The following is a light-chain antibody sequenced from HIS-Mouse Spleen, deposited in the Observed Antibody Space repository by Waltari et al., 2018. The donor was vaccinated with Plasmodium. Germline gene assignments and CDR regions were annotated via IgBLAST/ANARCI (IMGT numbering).Light chain of an antibody. J-gene: IGKJ4*01. V-gene: IGKV3-11*01. CDR2: DAS. CDR1: QSVSSY. Sequence: EIVLTQSPATLSLSPGERATLSCRASQSVSSYLAWYQQKPGQAPRLLSDDASNRATGIPARFSGSGSGTDFTLTISSLEPEDFAVYYCQQRSNWPRVLTFGGGTKVEIK. CDR3: QQRSNWPRVLT.